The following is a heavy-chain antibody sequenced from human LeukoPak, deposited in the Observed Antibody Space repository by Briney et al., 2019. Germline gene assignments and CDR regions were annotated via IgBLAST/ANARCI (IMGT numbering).Heavy chain of an antibody. CDR2: ISGNGGST. Sequence: GGSLRLSCAASEFTFSTYGMTWVRQAPGKGLEWVSTISGNGGSTYYADSVKGRFTISRDNAKNTLYLQMNSLRAEDTAVYYCARMTTVTTWRDYYMDVWGKGTTVTVSS. CDR3: ARMTTVTTWRDYYMDV. CDR1: EFTFSTYG. V-gene: IGHV3-23*01. D-gene: IGHD4-17*01. J-gene: IGHJ6*03.